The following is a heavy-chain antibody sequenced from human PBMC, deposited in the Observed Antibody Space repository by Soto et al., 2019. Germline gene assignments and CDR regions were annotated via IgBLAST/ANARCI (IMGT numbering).Heavy chain of an antibody. J-gene: IGHJ6*02. D-gene: IGHD3-3*01. CDR2: IYYSGTT. V-gene: IGHV4-34*01. Sequence: QVQLQQWGAGLLKPSETLSLTCAVYGGSFSGYYWSWIRQHPGRGLEWIGFIYYSGTTYYNPSLKSRVTISVDTSKNQFSLKLSSVTAAATAVYYCARDTTGLTIFGVVRESSGVDVWGQGTTVTVSS. CDR1: GGSFSGYY. CDR3: ARDTTGLTIFGVVRESSGVDV.